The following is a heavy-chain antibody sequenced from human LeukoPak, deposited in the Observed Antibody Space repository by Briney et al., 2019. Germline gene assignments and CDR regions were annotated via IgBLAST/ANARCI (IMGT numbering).Heavy chain of an antibody. Sequence: GGSLRLSCVASGFTISNYAIHWVRQAPGKGLEWVAVVSYDGSNKYYTDSVKGRFTISKDNSKNTVYLQMNSLGAEDMAVYYCARGSTGIFDGFDMWGQGTMVTVTS. J-gene: IGHJ3*02. V-gene: IGHV3-30-3*01. CDR3: ARGSTGIFDGFDM. CDR1: GFTISNYA. D-gene: IGHD2-15*01. CDR2: VSYDGSNK.